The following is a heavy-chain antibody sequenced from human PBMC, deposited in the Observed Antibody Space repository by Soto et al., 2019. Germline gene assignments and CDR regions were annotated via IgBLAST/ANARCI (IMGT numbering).Heavy chain of an antibody. V-gene: IGHV4-30-2*01. Sequence: QLQLQESGSGLVKPSQTLSLTCSVSGDSISSGGSSWSWIRQTPGKGLEWIGYLDHTGSTFYNPSPKSRVTISGDRSKNQFSLKLSSVTAADTAVYYCARGTGGYYTPIEYWGQGTLVTVSS. CDR1: GDSISSGGSS. CDR3: ARGTGGYYTPIEY. D-gene: IGHD3-22*01. J-gene: IGHJ4*02. CDR2: LDHTGST.